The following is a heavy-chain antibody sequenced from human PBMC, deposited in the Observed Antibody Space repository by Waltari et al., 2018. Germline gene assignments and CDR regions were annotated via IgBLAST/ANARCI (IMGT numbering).Heavy chain of an antibody. D-gene: IGHD6-19*01. CDR1: GGSFSGYY. J-gene: IGHJ4*02. CDR2: INHSGST. V-gene: IGHV4-34*01. CDR3: ARPGYSSGWYVAFDY. Sequence: QVQLQQWGAGLLKPSETLSLTCAVYGGSFSGYYWSWLRQPPGKGLEWIGEINHSGSTNYNPSLKSRVTISVDTSKNQFSLKLSSVTAADTAVYYCARPGYSSGWYVAFDYWGQGTLVTVSS.